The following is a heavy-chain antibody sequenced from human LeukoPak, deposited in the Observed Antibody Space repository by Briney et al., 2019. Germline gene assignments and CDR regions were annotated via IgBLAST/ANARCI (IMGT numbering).Heavy chain of an antibody. Sequence: GGSLRLSCAASGFTFSSYGMHWVRQATGKGLEWVSGSGTAGDTYYAGSVKGRFTISRENAKNSLYLQMNSLRAGDTAVYYCARAQGSGWYDYWGQGTLVTVSS. CDR1: GFTFSSYG. J-gene: IGHJ4*02. CDR2: SGTAGDT. D-gene: IGHD6-19*01. CDR3: ARAQGSGWYDY. V-gene: IGHV3-13*01.